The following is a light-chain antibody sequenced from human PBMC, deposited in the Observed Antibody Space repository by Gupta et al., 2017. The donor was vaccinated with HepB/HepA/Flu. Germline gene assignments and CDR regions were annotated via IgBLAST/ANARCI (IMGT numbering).Light chain of an antibody. Sequence: GAPGQRVTISCTRSSSNIGAGYDVHWYQQLPGTAPKLLIYGNSNRPSGVPDRFSGSKSGTSASLAITGLQAEDEADYYCQSYDSSLSGSKVFGGGTKLTVL. CDR1: SSNIGAGYD. CDR3: QSYDSSLSGSKV. J-gene: IGLJ3*02. CDR2: GNS. V-gene: IGLV1-40*01.